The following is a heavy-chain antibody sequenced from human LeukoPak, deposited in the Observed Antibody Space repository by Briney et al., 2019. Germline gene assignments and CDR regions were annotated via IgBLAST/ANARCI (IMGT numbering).Heavy chain of an antibody. Sequence: SETLSLTCTVSGGSINYDYGSWTRQSPGKRLEWIGYIHYSGATNYSPSLNSRVTISVDTSKNQFSLKLSSVTAADTAVYYCARQSYYDSSGYYHFDYWGQGTLVTVSS. CDR2: IHYSGAT. V-gene: IGHV4-59*08. CDR3: ARQSYYDSSGYYHFDY. J-gene: IGHJ4*02. D-gene: IGHD3-22*01. CDR1: GGSINYDY.